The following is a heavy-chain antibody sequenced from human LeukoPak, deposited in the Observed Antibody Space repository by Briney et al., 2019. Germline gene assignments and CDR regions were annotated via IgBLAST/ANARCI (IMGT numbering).Heavy chain of an antibody. CDR1: GYTFTGYY. V-gene: IGHV1-2*02. D-gene: IGHD4-17*01. Sequence: ASVKVSCKASGYTFTGYYIHWVRQAPGQGLEWMGWINSDTGGANYAQKFQDRVTMTRDTSTSTAYMELSSLRSDDPAFYYCARDTITVTTPYFDYWGQGTLVTVPS. CDR3: ARDTITVTTPYFDY. CDR2: INSDTGGA. J-gene: IGHJ4*02.